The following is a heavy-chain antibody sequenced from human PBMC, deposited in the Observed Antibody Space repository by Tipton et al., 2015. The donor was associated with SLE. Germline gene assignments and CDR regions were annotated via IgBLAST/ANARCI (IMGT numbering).Heavy chain of an antibody. V-gene: IGHV4-59*01. CDR3: AKGARWFDDFWSGYPLGNYFDP. D-gene: IGHD3-3*01. CDR2: VYDSGTT. J-gene: IGHJ5*02. Sequence: TLSLTCIVSGGSINNYYWSWFRQSPGKGLEWIGFVYDSGTTKYNPSLKSRLTISVDRSKNQFSLKLNSPTAADTAIYYCAKGARWFDDFWSGYPLGNYFDPWGQGILVTVSS. CDR1: GGSINNYY.